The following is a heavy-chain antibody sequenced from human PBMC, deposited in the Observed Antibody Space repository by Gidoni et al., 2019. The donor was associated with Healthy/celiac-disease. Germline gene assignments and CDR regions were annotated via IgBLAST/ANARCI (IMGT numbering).Heavy chain of an antibody. CDR3: ALIRMNPDYYYYYMDV. V-gene: IGHV2-26*01. Sequence: QVTLKESGPVLVKPTETLTLTCTVSGFSLSNARMGVSWIRQPPGKALEWLAHIFSNDEKSYSTSLTSRLTITKDTSKSQVVLNMTNMDPVDTATYDCALIRMNPDYYYYYMDVWGKGTTVTVSS. CDR1: GFSLSNARMG. J-gene: IGHJ6*03. CDR2: IFSNDEK.